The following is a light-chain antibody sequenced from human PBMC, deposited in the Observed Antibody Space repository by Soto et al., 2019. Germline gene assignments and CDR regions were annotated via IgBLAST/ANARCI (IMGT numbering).Light chain of an antibody. J-gene: IGKJ1*01. CDR2: HAA. CDR3: QQYGSTPRT. Sequence: EMVLTQSPGTLSLSPGERATLSCRASPIVTSRYLAWYQQKPGQAPRLLIYHAANRAAGIPDRFSGSGSGTDFTLTITGLEPEDIAVYYCQQYGSTPRTFGQGTKVEIK. CDR1: PIVTSRY. V-gene: IGKV3-20*01.